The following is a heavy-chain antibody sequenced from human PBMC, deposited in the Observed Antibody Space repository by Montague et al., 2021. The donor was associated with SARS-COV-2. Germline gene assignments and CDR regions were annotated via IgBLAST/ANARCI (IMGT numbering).Heavy chain of an antibody. V-gene: IGHV4-39*01. J-gene: IGHJ5*02. CDR2: IYYRGST. CDR3: ARRAHHDGSSGYATGFTWFDP. D-gene: IGHD5-12*01. CDR1: GDSISNFLYY. Sequence: SETLSLTCTVSGDSISNFLYYWGWLRQPPGKGLEWIGSIYYRGSTYYRPSLKSRLTISVDTSKNQFSLRLSSVTAADTAVYYCARRAHHDGSSGYATGFTWFDPWGQGTQVIVSS.